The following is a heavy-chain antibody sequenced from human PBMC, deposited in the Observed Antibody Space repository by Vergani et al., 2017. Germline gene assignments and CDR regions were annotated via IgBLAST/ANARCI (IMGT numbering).Heavy chain of an antibody. D-gene: IGHD3-10*01. CDR3: ARDQGSGTNRHHYGLDV. Sequence: EEHLVESGGGLVKPGGSLRLSCVASGFTFGSYSVNWVRQAPGRGLEWVSSISSSGNYVYYAASVKGRFSISRDNAENLLSLQMNSLRADDTAVYYCARDQGSGTNRHHYGLDVWGQGTTVTVSS. CDR2: ISSSGNYV. V-gene: IGHV3-21*06. J-gene: IGHJ6*02. CDR1: GFTFGSYS.